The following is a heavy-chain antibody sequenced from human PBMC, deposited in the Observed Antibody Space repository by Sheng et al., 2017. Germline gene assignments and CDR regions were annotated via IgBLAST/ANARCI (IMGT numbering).Heavy chain of an antibody. CDR3: AREKESSSWNAYFDY. CDR2: IWYDGSNK. D-gene: IGHD6-13*01. J-gene: IGHJ4*02. CDR1: GFTFSSYG. V-gene: IGHV3-33*01. Sequence: QVQLVESGGGVVQPGRSLRLSCAASGFTFSSYGMHWVRQAPGKGLEWVAVIWYDGSNKYYVDSVKGRFTISRDNSKNTLYLQMNSLRAEDTAVYYCAREKESSSWNAYFDYWGQGT.